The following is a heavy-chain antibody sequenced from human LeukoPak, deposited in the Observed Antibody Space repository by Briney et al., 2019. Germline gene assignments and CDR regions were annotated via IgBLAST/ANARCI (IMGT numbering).Heavy chain of an antibody. V-gene: IGHV4-4*08. CDR3: ARAAAPTYYFDY. Sequence: SETLSLTCNVSGVSISNYYWSWIRQPPGKGLEWIGTVYPSGTTYYNPSLKSRVTISVDTSKNEFSLKLSSVTAADTAVFYCARAAAPTYYFDYWGQGTVVTVSS. D-gene: IGHD6-25*01. CDR2: VYPSGTT. J-gene: IGHJ4*02. CDR1: GVSISNYY.